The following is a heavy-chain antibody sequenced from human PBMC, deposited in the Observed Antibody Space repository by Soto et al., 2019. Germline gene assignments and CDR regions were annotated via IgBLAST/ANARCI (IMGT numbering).Heavy chain of an antibody. CDR3: AREDRTTVVNYGMDV. Sequence: SETLSLTCTVSGGSISSGDYYWSWIRQPPGKGLEWIGYIYYSGSTYYNPSLKSRVTISVDTSKNQFSLKLSSVTAADTAVYYCAREDRTTVVNYGMDVWGQGTTVTVSS. CDR2: IYYSGST. J-gene: IGHJ6*02. CDR1: GGSISSGDYY. V-gene: IGHV4-30-4*01. D-gene: IGHD4-17*01.